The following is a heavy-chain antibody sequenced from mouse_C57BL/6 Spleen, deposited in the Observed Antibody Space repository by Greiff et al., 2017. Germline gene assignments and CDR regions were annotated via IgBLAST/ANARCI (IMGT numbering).Heavy chain of an antibody. V-gene: IGHV14-4*01. CDR3: TWGTTYAMDY. J-gene: IGHJ4*01. CDR2: IDPENGDT. CDR1: GFNIKDDY. Sequence: EVQLQQSGAELVRPGASVKLSCTASGFNIKDDYMHWVKQRPEQGLEWIGWIDPENGDTEYASKFQGKATITADTSSNTAYLQLSSLTSEDTAVYYCTWGTTYAMDYWGQGTSVTVSS. D-gene: IGHD1-1*01.